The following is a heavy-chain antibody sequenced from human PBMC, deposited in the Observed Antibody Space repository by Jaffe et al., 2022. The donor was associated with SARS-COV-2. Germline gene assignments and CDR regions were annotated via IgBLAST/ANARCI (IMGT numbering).Heavy chain of an antibody. Sequence: QVQLVQSGAEVRPPGASVQLSCRASGYTFTSYYIHWVRQAPGQGLEWMGIINSGGRTTTYSQKLPGRVTMTRDPSGSTTYAPKFQGRITITSDTSTNTVHMVLTSLTSEDTAVYYCARDYGSGPRIFDYWGQGTLVTVSS. D-gene: IGHD2-15*01. V-gene: IGHV1-46*04. CDR2: INSGGRTT. J-gene: IGHJ4*02. CDR3: NTVHMVLTSLTSEDTAVYYCARDYGSGPRIFDY. CDR1: GYTFTSYY.